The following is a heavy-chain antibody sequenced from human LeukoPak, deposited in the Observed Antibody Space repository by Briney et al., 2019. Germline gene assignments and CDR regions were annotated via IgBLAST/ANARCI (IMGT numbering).Heavy chain of an antibody. Sequence: GGSLRLSCAASGFTFTSYAMSWVRQAPGKGLEWVSVIYSGGSTYYADSVKGRFTISRHNSKNTLDLQMNSLRAEDTAVYYCARDIPIMITFGGVIAPHGMDVWGQGTTVTVSS. V-gene: IGHV3-53*04. CDR2: IYSGGST. CDR1: GFTFTSYA. J-gene: IGHJ6*02. CDR3: ARDIPIMITFGGVIAPHGMDV. D-gene: IGHD3-16*02.